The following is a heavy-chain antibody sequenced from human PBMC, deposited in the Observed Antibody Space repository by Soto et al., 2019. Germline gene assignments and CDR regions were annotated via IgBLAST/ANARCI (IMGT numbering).Heavy chain of an antibody. Sequence: GGSLSLSCAASGFTFSSYGMHWVRQAPGKGLEWVAVIWYDGSNKYYADSVKGRFTISRDNSKNTLYLQMNSLRAEETAVYYCARARNHYYDSSGKHYGMDVWGQGTTVTVSS. CDR2: IWYDGSNK. D-gene: IGHD3-22*01. CDR1: GFTFSSYG. V-gene: IGHV3-33*01. J-gene: IGHJ6*02. CDR3: ARARNHYYDSSGKHYGMDV.